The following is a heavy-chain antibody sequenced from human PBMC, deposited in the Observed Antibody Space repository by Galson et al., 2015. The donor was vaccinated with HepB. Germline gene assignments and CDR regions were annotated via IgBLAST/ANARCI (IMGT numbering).Heavy chain of an antibody. Sequence: SVKVSCKASGYTFTSYGISWVRQAPGQGLEWMGWISAYNGNTNYAQKLQGRVTMTTDTSTSTAYMELRSLRSDDTAVYYCARWLRYFDQISYYYGMDVWGQGTTVTVSS. CDR2: ISAYNGNT. CDR1: GYTFTSYG. V-gene: IGHV1-18*01. CDR3: ARWLRYFDQISYYYGMDV. D-gene: IGHD3-9*01. J-gene: IGHJ6*02.